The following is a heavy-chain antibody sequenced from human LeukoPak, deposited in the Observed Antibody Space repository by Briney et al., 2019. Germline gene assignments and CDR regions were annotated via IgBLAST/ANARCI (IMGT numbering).Heavy chain of an antibody. CDR3: ARHGSDYDFWSGYLYYGMDV. Sequence: SETLSLTCTVSGGSISSYYWSWIRQPPGKGLEWIGYIYYSGSTNYNPSLKSRVTISVDTSKNQFSLKLSSVTAADTAVYYCARHGSDYDFWSGYLYYGMDVWGQGTTVTVSS. CDR1: GGSISSYY. CDR2: IYYSGST. D-gene: IGHD3-3*01. J-gene: IGHJ6*02. V-gene: IGHV4-59*08.